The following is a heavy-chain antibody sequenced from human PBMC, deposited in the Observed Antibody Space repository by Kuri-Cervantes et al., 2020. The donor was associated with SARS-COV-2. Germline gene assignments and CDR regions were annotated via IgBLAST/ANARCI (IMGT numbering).Heavy chain of an antibody. CDR2: ISYDGSSK. V-gene: IGHV3-30*03. CDR1: GFTFSSYS. Sequence: GESLKISCAASGFTFSSYSMNWVRQAPGKGLEWVAVISYDGSSKYYADSVKGRFTISRDNSKNTLYLQMNSLRAEDTAVYYCARDGSSITIFGVVPKDAFDIWGQGTMVTVSS. CDR3: ARDGSSITIFGVVPKDAFDI. J-gene: IGHJ3*02. D-gene: IGHD3-3*01.